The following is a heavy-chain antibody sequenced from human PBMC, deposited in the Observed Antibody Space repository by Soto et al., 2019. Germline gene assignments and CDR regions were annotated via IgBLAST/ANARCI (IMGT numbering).Heavy chain of an antibody. D-gene: IGHD6-19*01. CDR3: AGGTGWIWDN. Sequence: EVQLVESGGGLVQPGGYLRLSCAASGFTFSTYWMTWVRQAPGKGLEWVANIKQDGSQKYYVDSVKGRFTISRDNAKNSLYLQMNSLRAEDTAVYYCAGGTGWIWDNWGQGTLVTVSS. CDR1: GFTFSTYW. V-gene: IGHV3-7*04. J-gene: IGHJ4*02. CDR2: IKQDGSQK.